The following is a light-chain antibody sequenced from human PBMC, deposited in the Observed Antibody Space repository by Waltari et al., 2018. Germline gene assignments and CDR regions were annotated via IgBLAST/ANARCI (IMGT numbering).Light chain of an antibody. J-gene: IGKJ1*01. CDR3: QQYNNWPGWT. Sequence: DIVMTQSPATLSVSPGERVTLSCRASQRVSSNLAWYQQKPGQAPRLLIYGASTRATGIPARFSGSGSGTEFTLTISSLQSEDFAVYYCQQYNNWPGWTFGQGTKVEIK. V-gene: IGKV3-15*01. CDR1: QRVSSN. CDR2: GAS.